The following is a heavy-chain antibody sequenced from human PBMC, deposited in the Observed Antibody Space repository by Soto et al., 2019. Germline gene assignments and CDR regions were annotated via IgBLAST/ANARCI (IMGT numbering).Heavy chain of an antibody. CDR2: INPNGGST. CDR3: ARDGWFSALRIPFGLDV. Sequence: QVQLVQSGAEVKKPGASVTVSCKATGYTFSNYYIHWVRQAPGQGLEWMGIINPNGGSTIYAQKFQGRVTSSRDTSTRTVYMELSSLTSEDTSLYYCARDGWFSALRIPFGLDVWGQWATVTVSS. J-gene: IGHJ6*02. D-gene: IGHD3-3*01. CDR1: GYTFSNYY. V-gene: IGHV1-46*01.